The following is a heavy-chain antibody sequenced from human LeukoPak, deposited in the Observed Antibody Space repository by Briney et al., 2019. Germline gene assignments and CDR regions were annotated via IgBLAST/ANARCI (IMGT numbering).Heavy chain of an antibody. CDR1: GYSISSACY. CDR2: MYHSGST. V-gene: IGHV4-38-2*02. J-gene: IGHJ6*03. Sequence: PSETLSLTCSVSGYSISSACYWGWIRQPPGKGLEWIGTMYHSGSTNYNPSLKSRVTISVDTSKNQFSLKLSSVTAADTAVYYCARGDYYDSSGYYSGVYYYYMDVWGKGTTVTVSS. CDR3: ARGDYYDSSGYYSGVYYYYMDV. D-gene: IGHD3-22*01.